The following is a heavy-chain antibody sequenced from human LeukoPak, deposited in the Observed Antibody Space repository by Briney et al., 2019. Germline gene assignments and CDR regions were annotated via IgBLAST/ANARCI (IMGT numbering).Heavy chain of an antibody. CDR1: GGSISSGDYY. D-gene: IGHD5-12*01. Sequence: SQILSLTCTVSGGSISSGDYYWSWIRQPPGKGLEWIGYIYYSGSTYYNPSLKSRVTISVDTSKNQFSLKLSSVTAADTAVYYCARVWSYDWSYYFDYWGQGTLVTVSS. CDR3: ARVWSYDWSYYFDY. CDR2: IYYSGST. V-gene: IGHV4-30-4*01. J-gene: IGHJ4*02.